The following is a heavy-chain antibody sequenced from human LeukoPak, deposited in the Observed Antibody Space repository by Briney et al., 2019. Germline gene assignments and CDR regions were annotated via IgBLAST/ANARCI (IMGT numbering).Heavy chain of an antibody. CDR1: GFTVSSNF. D-gene: IGHD1-26*01. Sequence: GGSLRLSCAASGFTVSSNFMSWVRQAPGKGLEWVSVMYSGGNTYYADSVKGRFIISRDNSKNTLFLQMNSLRVEDTAVYYCARVYYSGSYDYWYFDLWGRGTLVTVSS. J-gene: IGHJ2*01. CDR2: MYSGGNT. CDR3: ARVYYSGSYDYWYFDL. V-gene: IGHV3-66*01.